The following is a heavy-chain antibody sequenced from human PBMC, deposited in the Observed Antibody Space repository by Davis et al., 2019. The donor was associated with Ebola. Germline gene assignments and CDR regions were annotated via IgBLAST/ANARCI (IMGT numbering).Heavy chain of an antibody. CDR3: TRVTGYDKPIEY. CDR1: GFTFSTYW. CDR2: INTDGSTI. D-gene: IGHD5-12*01. J-gene: IGHJ4*02. V-gene: IGHV3-74*01. Sequence: GESLKISCAASGFTFSTYWIHWVRQAPGKGLEWVSRINTDGSTINYADSVKGRFTISRDNDKNTLYLQMNSLRAEDTGIYYCTRVTGYDKPIEYWGQGTLVTVSS.